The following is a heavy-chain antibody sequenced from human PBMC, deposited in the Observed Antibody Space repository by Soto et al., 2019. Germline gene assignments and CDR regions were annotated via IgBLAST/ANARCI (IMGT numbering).Heavy chain of an antibody. D-gene: IGHD1-1*01. V-gene: IGHV4-30-2*06. J-gene: IGHJ5*02. Sequence: QLHLQESGSRLVKPSQTLSLTCSVSGGLVSGGFSWNWIRQSPGKGLEWMGFVYYGGKTHFNPSLESRVTMSIDATKNQFTLNLSSVTAADTAVYFWAGWAQLAFDWCDPWGQGILGTVSS. CDR2: VYYGGKT. CDR1: GGLVSGGFS. CDR3: AGWAQLAFDWCDP.